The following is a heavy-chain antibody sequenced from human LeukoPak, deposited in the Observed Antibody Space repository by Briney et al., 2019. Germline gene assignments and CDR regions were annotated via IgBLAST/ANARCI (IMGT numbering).Heavy chain of an antibody. CDR3: ARDFEDGDYVGPRWFDP. V-gene: IGHV1-69*10. Sequence: SVKVSCEASGGTFSSYAISWVRQAPGQGLEWMGGIIPIFGIANYAQKFQGRVTITADKSTSTAYMELSSLRSEDTAVYYCARDFEDGDYVGPRWFDPWGQGTLVTVSS. CDR1: GGTFSSYA. J-gene: IGHJ5*02. D-gene: IGHD4-17*01. CDR2: IIPIFGIA.